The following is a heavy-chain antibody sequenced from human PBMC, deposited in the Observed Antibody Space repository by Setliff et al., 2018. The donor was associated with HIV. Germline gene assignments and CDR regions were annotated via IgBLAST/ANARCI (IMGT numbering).Heavy chain of an antibody. V-gene: IGHV4-39*07. J-gene: IGHJ4*02. D-gene: IGHD6-19*01. Sequence: PSETLSLTCTVSGGSINSSSYYWGWIRQPPGKGLDWIGSISYSGGIYYNPSLKSRVTLSIDTSTNQFSLRLTFLAAADTAVYFCARANLYCSGPLDYWGQGRLVTVSS. CDR2: ISYSGGI. CDR1: GGSINSSSYY. CDR3: ARANLYCSGPLDY.